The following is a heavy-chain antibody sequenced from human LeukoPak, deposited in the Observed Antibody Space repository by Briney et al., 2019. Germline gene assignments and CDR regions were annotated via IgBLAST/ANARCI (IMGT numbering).Heavy chain of an antibody. CDR1: GDSISSYH. Sequence: SETLSLTCTVSGDSISSYHGNWIRQPAGKGLEWIGRIYTSGSTNYNPSLKSRVTMSIDTSKNQFSLKLNSVTAADTAMYYCAGDLVEGTTTWGQGTLVTVSS. D-gene: IGHD1-7*01. CDR3: AGDLVEGTTT. CDR2: IYTSGST. J-gene: IGHJ5*02. V-gene: IGHV4-4*07.